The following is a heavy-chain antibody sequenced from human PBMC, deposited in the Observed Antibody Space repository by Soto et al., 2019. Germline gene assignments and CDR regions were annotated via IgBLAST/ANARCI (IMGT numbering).Heavy chain of an antibody. J-gene: IGHJ3*02. V-gene: IGHV1-69*13. CDR2: IIPIFGTA. CDR3: AREIGGSYASAAAFDI. Sequence: SVKGSCKASGGTFSSDAISWVRQAPGQGLEWMGGIIPIFGTANYAQKFQGRVTITADESTSTAYMELSSLRSEDTAVYYFAREIGGSYASAAAFDIWGQGPMVTV. D-gene: IGHD1-26*01. CDR1: GGTFSSDA.